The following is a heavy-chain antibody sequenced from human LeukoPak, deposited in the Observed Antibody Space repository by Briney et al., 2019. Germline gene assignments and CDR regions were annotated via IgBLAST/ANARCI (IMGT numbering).Heavy chain of an antibody. D-gene: IGHD2-8*01. V-gene: IGHV4-59*12. CDR2: IYHSENT. CDR1: GGSISSYY. J-gene: IGHJ3*02. Sequence: PSETLSLTCIVSGGSISSYYWSWIRQPPGKGLEWVGCIYHSENTNYNPSLKSRVTISVDTSKNQFSLKLSSVTAADTAVYYCARDRWAYASAFDIWGQGTMVTVSS. CDR3: ARDRWAYASAFDI.